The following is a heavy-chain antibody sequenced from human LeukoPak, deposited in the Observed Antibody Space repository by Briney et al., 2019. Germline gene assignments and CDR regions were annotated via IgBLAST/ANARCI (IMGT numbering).Heavy chain of an antibody. Sequence: PSETLSLTCTVSGGSISSSAYYWSWIRQPPGKGLEWIGEINHSGSTNYNPSLKSRVTISVDTSKNQFSLKLSSVTAADTAVYYCARGSSGYSLVGGYWGQGTLVTVSS. D-gene: IGHD3-22*01. J-gene: IGHJ4*02. CDR2: INHSGST. CDR1: GGSISSSAYY. CDR3: ARGSSGYSLVGGY. V-gene: IGHV4-39*07.